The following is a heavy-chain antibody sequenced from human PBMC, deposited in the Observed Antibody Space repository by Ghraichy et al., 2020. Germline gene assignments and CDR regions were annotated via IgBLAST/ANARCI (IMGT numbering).Heavy chain of an antibody. J-gene: IGHJ6*02. CDR2: IYYSGST. D-gene: IGHD3-3*01. CDR3: ARGTRITIFGVVSHYGMDV. CDR1: GGSISSYY. Sequence: SQTLSLTCTVSGGSISSYYWSWIRQPPGKGLEWIGYIYYSGSTNYNPSLKSRVTISVDTSKNQFSLKLSSVTAADTAVYYCARGTRITIFGVVSHYGMDVWGQGTTVTVSS. V-gene: IGHV4-59*01.